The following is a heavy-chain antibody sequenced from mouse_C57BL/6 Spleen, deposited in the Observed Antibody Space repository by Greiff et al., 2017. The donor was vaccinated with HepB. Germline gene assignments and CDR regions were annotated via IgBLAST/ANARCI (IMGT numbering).Heavy chain of an antibody. CDR3: AREYRQLSPYFYY. CDR2: IYPGSGST. CDR1: GYTFTSYW. J-gene: IGHJ2*01. V-gene: IGHV1-55*01. Sequence: QVQLQQPGAELVKPGASVKMSCKASGYTFTSYWITWVKQRPGQGLEWIGDIYPGSGSTNYNEKFKSKGTLTVDTSSSTAYMQLSSLTSEDAAVYNCAREYRQLSPYFYYCGEGTTLTVSS. D-gene: IGHD3-2*02.